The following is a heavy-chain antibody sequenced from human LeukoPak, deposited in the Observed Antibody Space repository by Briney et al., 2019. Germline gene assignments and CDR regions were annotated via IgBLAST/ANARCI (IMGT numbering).Heavy chain of an antibody. Sequence: PGRSLRLSCAPSGFTFSSYVMHWVRQAPGKGLEGVAVISYDGSNKYYADSVKGRFTISRDNSKNTLYLQMNSLRAEDTAVYYCAKYRAQEYYGMDVWGKGTTVTVSS. V-gene: IGHV3-30*18. CDR3: AKYRAQEYYGMDV. CDR2: ISYDGSNK. CDR1: GFTFSSYV. J-gene: IGHJ6*04. D-gene: IGHD4-11*01.